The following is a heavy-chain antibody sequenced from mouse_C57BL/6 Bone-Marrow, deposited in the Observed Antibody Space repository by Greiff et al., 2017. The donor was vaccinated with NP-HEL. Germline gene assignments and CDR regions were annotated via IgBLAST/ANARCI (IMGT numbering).Heavy chain of an antibody. D-gene: IGHD1-1*01. V-gene: IGHV1-19*01. CDR1: GYTFTDYY. CDR3: LTTVVAHWYFDV. Sequence: EVKVVESGPVLVKPGASVKMSCKASGYTFTDYYMNWVKQSHGKSLEWIGVINPYNGGTSYNQKFKGKATLTVDKSSSTAYMELNSLTSEDSAVYYCLTTVVAHWYFDVWGTGTTVTVSS. J-gene: IGHJ1*03. CDR2: INPYNGGT.